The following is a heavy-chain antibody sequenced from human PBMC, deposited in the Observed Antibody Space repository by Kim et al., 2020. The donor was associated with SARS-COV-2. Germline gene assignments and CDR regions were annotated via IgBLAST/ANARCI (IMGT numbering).Heavy chain of an antibody. CDR3: ARGSLPMVRGVNWFDP. CDR2: ISSSSSTI. Sequence: GGSLRLSCAASGFTFSSYSMNWVRQAPGKGLEWVSYISSSSSTIYYADSVKGRFTISRDNAKNSLYLQMNSLRDEDTAVYYCARGSLPMVRGVNWFDPWGQGTLVTVSS. V-gene: IGHV3-48*02. CDR1: GFTFSSYS. J-gene: IGHJ5*02. D-gene: IGHD3-10*01.